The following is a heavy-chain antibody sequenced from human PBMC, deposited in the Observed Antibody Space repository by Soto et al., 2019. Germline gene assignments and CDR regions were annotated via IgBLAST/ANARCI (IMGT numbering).Heavy chain of an antibody. CDR2: IYYSGST. D-gene: IGHD6-19*01. J-gene: IGHJ6*03. CDR1: GGSISSSSYY. CDR3: ARHIAVAVYYYYMDL. Sequence: QLQLQESGPGLVKPSETLSLTCTVSGGSISSSSYYWGWIRQPPGKGLEWIGSIYYSGSTYYNPSLKSRVTISVDTSKNQFTLKRSSVTAADTAVYYCARHIAVAVYYYYMDLWGKGTTVTVSS. V-gene: IGHV4-39*01.